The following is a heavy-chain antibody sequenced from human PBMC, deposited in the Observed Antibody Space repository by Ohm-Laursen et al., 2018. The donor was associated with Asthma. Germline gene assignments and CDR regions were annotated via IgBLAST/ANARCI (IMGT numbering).Heavy chain of an antibody. CDR3: ARGFGDFSHSLGLDP. CDR2: IIPIFGTA. CDR1: GGTFSSYA. J-gene: IGHJ5*02. Sequence: GASVKVSCKVSGGTFSSYAISWVRQAPGQGLEWMGGIIPIFGTANYAQKFQGRVTITADESTSTAYMELSSLRSEDTAVYYCARGFGDFSHSLGLDPWGQGTLVTVSS. D-gene: IGHD3-16*01. V-gene: IGHV1-69*13.